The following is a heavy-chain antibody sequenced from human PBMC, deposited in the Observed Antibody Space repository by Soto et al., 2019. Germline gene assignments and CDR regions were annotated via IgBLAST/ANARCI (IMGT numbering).Heavy chain of an antibody. J-gene: IGHJ6*02. Sequence: RLSCAASGFTFSSYGMHWVRQAPGKGLEWVAVTSYDGSIKYYADSVKGRFTISRDNSKNTVYLQMSSLRAEDTAVYYCAKDVGYFYYGMDVWGQGTTVTVSS. CDR3: AKDVGYFYYGMDV. CDR1: GFTFSSYG. V-gene: IGHV3-30*18. CDR2: TSYDGSIK. D-gene: IGHD3-22*01.